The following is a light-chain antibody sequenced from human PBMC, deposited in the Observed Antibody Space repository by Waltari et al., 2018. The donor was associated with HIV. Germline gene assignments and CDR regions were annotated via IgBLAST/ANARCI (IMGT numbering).Light chain of an antibody. CDR3: QQSYRSPVT. V-gene: IGKV1-39*01. CDR2: GAS. J-gene: IGKJ5*01. CDR1: QKIMSY. Sequence: DFQATQARPLMSASVGDSVSLPCRSSQKIMSYLNWYQQKGGGAPQLLIFGASSLHPGAPSRFGGSGSGTEFTLTISSLRPEDFGTYFCQQSYRSPVTFGQGTR.